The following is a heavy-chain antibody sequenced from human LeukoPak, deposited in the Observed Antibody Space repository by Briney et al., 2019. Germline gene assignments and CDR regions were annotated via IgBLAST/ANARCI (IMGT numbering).Heavy chain of an antibody. CDR2: VYYSGST. CDR1: GASLSSFY. V-gene: IGHV4-59*08. Sequence: SETLSLTCTVSGASLSSFYWSWIRQPPGKGLEWIGYVYYSGSTDYNPSVKSRVTISVDTSKSQFSLKLSSVTAADTAVYYCASTICISTSCYPGVVDYWGQGTLVTVSS. CDR3: ASTICISTSCYPGVVDY. D-gene: IGHD2-2*01. J-gene: IGHJ4*02.